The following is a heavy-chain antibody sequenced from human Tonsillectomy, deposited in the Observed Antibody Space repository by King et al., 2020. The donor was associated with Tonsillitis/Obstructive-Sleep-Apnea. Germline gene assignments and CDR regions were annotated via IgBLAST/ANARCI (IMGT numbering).Heavy chain of an antibody. D-gene: IGHD4-11*01. V-gene: IGHV4-34*01. Sequence: VQLQQWGAGLLKPSETLSLICAVYGGSFSGYYWSWIRQPPGKGLVWIGEIDHSGSTNYNPSLKSRVTISVDTSKNQFSLKLNSVTAADTAVYYCAREVTVTTFRGDYFDYWGQGTLVTVSS. J-gene: IGHJ4*02. CDR2: IDHSGST. CDR1: GGSFSGYY. CDR3: AREVTVTTFRGDYFDY.